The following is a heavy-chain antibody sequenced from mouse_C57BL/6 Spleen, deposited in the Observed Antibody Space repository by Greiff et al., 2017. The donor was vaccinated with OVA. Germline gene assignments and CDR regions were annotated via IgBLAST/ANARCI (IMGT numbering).Heavy chain of an antibody. V-gene: IGHV1-76*01. J-gene: IGHJ4*01. CDR2: IYPGSGNT. CDR3: ARSNVYAMDY. CDR1: GYTFTDYY. Sequence: QVQLQQSGAELVRPGASVKLSCKASGYTFTDYYINWVKQRPGQGLEWIARIYPGSGNTYYNEKFKGKATLPAEKSSSTAYMRLSSLTSEDSAVYFCARSNVYAMDYWGQGASVTVSS.